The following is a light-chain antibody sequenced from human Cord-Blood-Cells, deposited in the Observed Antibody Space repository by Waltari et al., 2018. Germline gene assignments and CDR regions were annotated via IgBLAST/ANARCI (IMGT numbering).Light chain of an antibody. CDR3: AAWDDSLGWV. V-gene: IGLV1-47*01. J-gene: IGLJ3*02. Sequence: QSVLTQPPSASGTPGQRVTIPCSGSSSTIGSNYVYWYQQLPGTAPKLPIYRNNQRPSGVPDRFSCSKSGTSASLAISGLRSEDEADYYCAAWDDSLGWVFGGGTKLTVL. CDR1: SSTIGSNY. CDR2: RNN.